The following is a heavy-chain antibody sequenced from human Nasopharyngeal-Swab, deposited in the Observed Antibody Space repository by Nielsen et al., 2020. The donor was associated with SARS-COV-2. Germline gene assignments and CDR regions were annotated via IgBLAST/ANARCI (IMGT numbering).Heavy chain of an antibody. J-gene: IGHJ4*02. D-gene: IGHD2-15*01. CDR1: RGTFSSYA. Sequence: SVKVSCKASRGTFSSYAISWVRQAPGQGLEWMGGIIPIFGTANYAQKFQGRVTITADESTSTAYMELSSLRSKDTAVYYCARGVVAAAFDYWGQGTLVTVSS. CDR3: ARGVVAAAFDY. V-gene: IGHV1-69*13. CDR2: IIPIFGTA.